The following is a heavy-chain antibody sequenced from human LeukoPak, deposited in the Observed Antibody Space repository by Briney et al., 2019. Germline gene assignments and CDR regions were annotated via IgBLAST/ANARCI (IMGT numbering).Heavy chain of an antibody. CDR1: GGSLSSGSDY. J-gene: IGHJ2*01. D-gene: IGHD3-3*01. CDR2: IYTSGST. CDR3: AREVYYDFWSGMAYFDL. V-gene: IGHV4-61*02. Sequence: SETLSLTCTVSGGSLSSGSDYWSWIRQSAGKGLEWIGRIYTSGSTNYNPSLKSRVTMSVDTSKNQFSLKLSSVTAADTAVYYCAREVYYDFWSGMAYFDLWGRGTLVTVSS.